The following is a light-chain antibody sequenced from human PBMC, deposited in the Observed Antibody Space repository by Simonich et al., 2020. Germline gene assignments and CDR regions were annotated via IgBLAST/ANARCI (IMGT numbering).Light chain of an antibody. J-gene: IGLJ2*01. CDR2: LNIDGSH. V-gene: IGLV4-69*01. CDR3: QTWGTGIAV. CDR1: SGHSSYA. Sequence: QLVLTQSPSASASLGASVKLTCTLSSGHSSYAIAWHQQQPGKGPRYLMKLNIDGSHSKGDGIPDRFSGSSSGAERYLTISSLQSEDEADYYCQTWGTGIAVFGGGTKLTVL.